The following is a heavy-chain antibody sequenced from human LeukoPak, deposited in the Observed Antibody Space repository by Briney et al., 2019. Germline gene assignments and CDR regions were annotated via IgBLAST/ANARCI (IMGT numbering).Heavy chain of an antibody. V-gene: IGHV4-39*01. CDR3: ARHPRSTSCHDY. CDR1: GGSISSSSYY. J-gene: IGHJ4*02. CDR2: IYYSGST. Sequence: SETLSLTCTVSGGSISSSSYYWGWLRQPPGKGLEWIGSIYYSGSTYYNPSLKSRVTISVDTSKNQFSLKLSSVTAADTAVYYCARHPRSTSCHDYWGQGTLVTVSS. D-gene: IGHD2-2*01.